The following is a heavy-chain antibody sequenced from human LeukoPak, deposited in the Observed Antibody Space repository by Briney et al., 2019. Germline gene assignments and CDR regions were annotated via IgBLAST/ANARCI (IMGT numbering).Heavy chain of an antibody. V-gene: IGHV4-30-4*08. CDR2: IYYSGST. Sequence: SETLSLTCTVSGGSISSGDYYWSWIRQPPGKGLEWIGYIYYSGSTYYNPSLKSRVTISVDTSKNQFSLKLSSVTAADTAVYYCARDGDRGNYDFWSPYYYYYMDVWAKGPRSPSP. J-gene: IGHJ6*03. CDR1: GGSISSGDYY. D-gene: IGHD3-3*01. CDR3: ARDGDRGNYDFWSPYYYYYMDV.